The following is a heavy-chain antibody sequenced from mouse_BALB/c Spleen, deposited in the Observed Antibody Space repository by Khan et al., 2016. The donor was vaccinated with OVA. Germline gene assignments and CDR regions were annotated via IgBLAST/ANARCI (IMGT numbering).Heavy chain of an antibody. CDR2: INPKNGVT. Sequence: VRLQQSGPELVKPGASVKISCKTSGYTFTEYTLHWVKQSHGKSLEWIGVINPKNGVTSYNQKFKGKATVTVDKSSSTAYMEFRSLTSEDSAVYYCGRGAGRNWGQGTSVTVSS. V-gene: IGHV1-18*01. CDR3: GRGAGRN. J-gene: IGHJ4*01. D-gene: IGHD3-3*01. CDR1: GYTFTEYT.